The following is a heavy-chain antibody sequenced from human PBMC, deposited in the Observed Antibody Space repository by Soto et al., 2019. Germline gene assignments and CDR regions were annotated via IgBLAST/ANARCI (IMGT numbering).Heavy chain of an antibody. CDR1: GFTFSSYW. D-gene: IGHD3-10*01. CDR3: TSGPWFGDS. Sequence: EVQLVESGGGLVQPGGSLRLSCAASGFTFSSYWLDWVRQTPGKGLEWVANINQDGSETYYVGSVKGRFTISRDNAKNSLYLQMNSLRDEDTAVYYCTSGPWFGDSWCQGTLVTVSS. CDR2: INQDGSET. J-gene: IGHJ4*02. V-gene: IGHV3-7*01.